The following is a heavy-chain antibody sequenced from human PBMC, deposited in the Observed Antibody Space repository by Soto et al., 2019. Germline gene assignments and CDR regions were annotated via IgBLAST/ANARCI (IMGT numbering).Heavy chain of an antibody. D-gene: IGHD3-9*01. J-gene: IGHJ2*01. CDR1: GVSITPYF. V-gene: IGHV4-4*07. Sequence: QVQLQESGPGLVKPSETLSLTCTVSGVSITPYFWSWIRQPAGKAPAWVGHIYASGRTTYNPSLKSRVTMFVSQTQVSLRLTSVTAAYTAVYYCARHFDVDPSLDQYYFDLWGRGALVTVSS. CDR3: ARHFDVDPSLDQYYFDL. CDR2: IYASGRT.